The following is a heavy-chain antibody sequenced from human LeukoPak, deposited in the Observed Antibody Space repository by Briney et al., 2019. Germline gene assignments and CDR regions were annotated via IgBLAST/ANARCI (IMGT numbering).Heavy chain of an antibody. CDR2: IRYDGSNK. D-gene: IGHD6-6*01. CDR1: GLTFSSYG. CDR3: AKVMRVAAHNWFDP. J-gene: IGHJ5*02. V-gene: IGHV3-30*02. Sequence: PGGSLRLSCAASGLTFSSYGMHWVRQAPGKGLEWVAFIRYDGSNKYYADSVKGRFTISRDNSKNTLYLQMNSLRAEDTAVYYCAKVMRVAAHNWFDPWGQGTLVTVSS.